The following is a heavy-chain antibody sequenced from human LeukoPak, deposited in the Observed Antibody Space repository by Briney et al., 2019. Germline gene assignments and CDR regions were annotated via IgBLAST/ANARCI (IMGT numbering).Heavy chain of an antibody. CDR2: ISGSGGST. V-gene: IGHV3-23*01. CDR1: GFTFSSYA. CDR3: AKTAHYDSSGYLDY. Sequence: EGSLRLSCAASGFTFSSYAMSWVRQAPGKGLEWVSAISGSGGSTYYADSVKGRFTISRDNSKNTLYLQMNSLRAEDTAVYYCAKTAHYDSSGYLDYWGQGTLVTVSS. J-gene: IGHJ4*02. D-gene: IGHD3-22*01.